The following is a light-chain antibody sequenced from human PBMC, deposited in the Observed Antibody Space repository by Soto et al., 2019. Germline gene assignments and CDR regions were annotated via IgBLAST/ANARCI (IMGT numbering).Light chain of an antibody. CDR3: SSYTSASTYV. CDR2: EVS. J-gene: IGLJ1*01. V-gene: IGLV2-18*02. CDR1: SSDVGSYNR. Sequence: QSALTQPPSVSGSPGQSVTISSTGTSSDVGSYNRVSWYQQPPVTAPKLMIYEVSNRPSGVPDGFSGSKSGNTASLTISGIQAEDEADYYCSSYTSASTYVFGTGTKLTVL.